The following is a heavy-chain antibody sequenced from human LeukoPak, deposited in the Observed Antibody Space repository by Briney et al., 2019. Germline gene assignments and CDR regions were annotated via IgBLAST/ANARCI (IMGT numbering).Heavy chain of an antibody. CDR1: GGSISSGGYY. Sequence: PSQTLSLTCTVSGGSISSGGYYWSWIRQHPGKGLEWIGYIYYSGSTYYNPSLKSRVTISVDTSKNQFSLKLSSVTAADTAVYYCARGDSSSWNPSPFFDYWGQGTLVTVSS. D-gene: IGHD6-13*01. J-gene: IGHJ4*02. V-gene: IGHV4-31*03. CDR2: IYYSGST. CDR3: ARGDSSSWNPSPFFDY.